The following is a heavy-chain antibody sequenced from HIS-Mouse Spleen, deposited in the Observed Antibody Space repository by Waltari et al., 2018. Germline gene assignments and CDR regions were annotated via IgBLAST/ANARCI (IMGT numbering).Heavy chain of an antibody. D-gene: IGHD2-15*01. CDR1: GFTFSSYS. J-gene: IGHJ3*02. CDR2: ISGSGGST. Sequence: EVQLLESGGGLVQPGGSLRLSCAASGFTFSSYSISLVRQAPGKGLAWVSAISGSGGSTYYADSVKGRFTISRDNSKNTLYLQMNSLRAEDTAVYYCAKDQVNVVVGDAFDIWGQGTMVTVSS. CDR3: AKDQVNVVVGDAFDI. V-gene: IGHV3-23*01.